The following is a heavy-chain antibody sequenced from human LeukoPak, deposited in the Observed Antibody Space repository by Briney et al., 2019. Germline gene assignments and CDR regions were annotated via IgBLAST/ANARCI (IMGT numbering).Heavy chain of an antibody. V-gene: IGHV3-64*01. CDR3: ARGPNLARIDWYFDY. CDR1: GFTFSSYA. D-gene: IGHD1-26*01. Sequence: PGGSLRLSCAASGFTFSSYAMHWVRQAPGKGLEYVSAISSNGGSTYYANSVKGRFTVSRDNSKNTLYLQMGSLRAEDMAVYYCARGPNLARIDWYFDYWGQGTLVTVSS. CDR2: ISSNGGST. J-gene: IGHJ4*02.